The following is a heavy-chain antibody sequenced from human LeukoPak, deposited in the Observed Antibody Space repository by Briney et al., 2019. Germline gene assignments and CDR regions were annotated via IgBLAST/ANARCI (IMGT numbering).Heavy chain of an antibody. CDR3: ARGAYVDTAMIDY. CDR1: GFTFSSYW. J-gene: IGHJ4*02. Sequence: GGSLRLSCAASGFTFSSYWMNWVRQAPGKGREWVANIKQDGSEKYSVDSVMGRFTISRDNARNSLYLQMKSLRAEDTAVYYCARGAYVDTAMIDYWGQGTLVTVSS. D-gene: IGHD5-18*01. V-gene: IGHV3-7*01. CDR2: IKQDGSEK.